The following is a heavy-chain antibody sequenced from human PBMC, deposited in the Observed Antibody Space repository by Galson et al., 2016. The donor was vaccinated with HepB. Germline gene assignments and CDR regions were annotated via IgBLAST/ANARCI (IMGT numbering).Heavy chain of an antibody. CDR1: GYTFSDHD. V-gene: IGHV1-2*02. D-gene: IGHD3-10*01. CDR2: INSSSGGT. CDR3: ARVSISFGESFMCYQYIDV. J-gene: IGHJ6*03. Sequence: SVKVSCNASGYTFSDHDMHWVRQAPGQGLEWMGWINSSSGGTDYAQRLKGRVTMTRDTATNTGYMELNSLRAEDTAVYYCARVSISFGESFMCYQYIDVWGKGTTVTVSS.